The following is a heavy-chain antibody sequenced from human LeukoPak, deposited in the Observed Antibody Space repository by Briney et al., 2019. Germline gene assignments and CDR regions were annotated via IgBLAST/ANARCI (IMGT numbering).Heavy chain of an antibody. V-gene: IGHV4-59*01. CDR2: IYYSGST. Sequence: SETLSLTCTVSGGSISSYHWSWIRQPPGKGLEGIGYIYYSGSTHYNPSLKSRVTISVDTSKNQFSLKLSSVTAADTAVYFCARARNYYDSSGYYYEGDAFDIWGQGTMVTVSS. D-gene: IGHD3-22*01. CDR1: GGSISSYH. CDR3: ARARNYYDSSGYYYEGDAFDI. J-gene: IGHJ3*02.